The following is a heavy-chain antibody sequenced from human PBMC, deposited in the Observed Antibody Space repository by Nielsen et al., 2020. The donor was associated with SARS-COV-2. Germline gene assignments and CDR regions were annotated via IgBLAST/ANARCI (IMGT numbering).Heavy chain of an antibody. V-gene: IGHV1-18*04. CDR3: ATDHGLGPTIF. D-gene: IGHD1-26*01. CDR2: ISPYSGHT. CDR1: GYTFADYS. J-gene: IGHJ4*02. Sequence: ASVKVSCKASGYTFADYSITWVRQAPGQGLEWLGWISPYSGHTIYAQNLQGRLTMTADTSTTTAYMDLRTLSSDDTAVYYCATDHGLGPTIFWGQGTLVTVAS.